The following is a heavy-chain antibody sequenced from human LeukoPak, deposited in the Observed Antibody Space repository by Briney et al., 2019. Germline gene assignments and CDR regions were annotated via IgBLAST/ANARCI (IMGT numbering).Heavy chain of an antibody. CDR2: INPSGGST. CDR3: ASYLSGWPMKY. J-gene: IGHJ4*01. D-gene: IGHD6-19*01. CDR1: GYTFTSYH. Sequence: ASVKVSCKASGYTFTSYHMHWVRQAPGQGLEWMGIINPSGGSTSYAQKFQGRVTMTRDMSTSTVYMELSSLRSEDTAVYYCASYLSGWPMKYWGHGTLVTVSS. V-gene: IGHV1-46*01.